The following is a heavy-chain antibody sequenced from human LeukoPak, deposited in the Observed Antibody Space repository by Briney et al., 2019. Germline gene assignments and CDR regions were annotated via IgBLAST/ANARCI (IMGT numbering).Heavy chain of an antibody. D-gene: IGHD5-24*01. CDR3: AIGAMGI. Sequence: ASVKVSCKDSGYSLTEVSMHWVRQAPGKGLEWMGGFEPEDGETICAQNFQGRVTVTEDTFTDTAYMELNSLRSEDTAVYYCAIGAMGIWGQGTMVTVSS. CDR2: FEPEDGET. J-gene: IGHJ3*02. V-gene: IGHV1-24*01. CDR1: GYSLTEVS.